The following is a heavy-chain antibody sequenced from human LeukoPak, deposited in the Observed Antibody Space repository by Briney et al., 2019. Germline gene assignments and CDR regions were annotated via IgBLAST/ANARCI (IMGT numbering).Heavy chain of an antibody. CDR3: ARGGVMTTVTTKGAFDI. Sequence: GASVKVSCKASGGTFSSYAISWVRQAPGQGLEWMGGIIPIFGTANYAQKFQGRVTITADESTSTAYMELSSLRSGDTAVYYCARGGVMTTVTTKGAFDIWGQGTMVTVSS. V-gene: IGHV1-69*13. CDR1: GGTFSSYA. CDR2: IIPIFGTA. J-gene: IGHJ3*02. D-gene: IGHD4-11*01.